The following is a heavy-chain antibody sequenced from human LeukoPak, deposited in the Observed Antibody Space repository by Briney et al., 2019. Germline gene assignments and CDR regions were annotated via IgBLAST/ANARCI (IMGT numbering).Heavy chain of an antibody. D-gene: IGHD3-22*01. CDR2: INHSGST. J-gene: IGHJ4*02. CDR1: GGSCSGYY. Sequence: SETLSLTCAVYGGSCSGYYWSWIRQPPGKGLEWIGEINHSGSTNYNPSLKSRVTISVDTSKNQFSLKLSSVTAADTAVYYCARDSSGYYGHFDYWGQGTLVTVSS. CDR3: ARDSSGYYGHFDY. V-gene: IGHV4-34*01.